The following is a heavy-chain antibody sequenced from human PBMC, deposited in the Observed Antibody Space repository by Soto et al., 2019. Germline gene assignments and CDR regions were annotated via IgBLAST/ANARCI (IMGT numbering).Heavy chain of an antibody. J-gene: IGHJ6*02. Sequence: TRSLTSSVSGGSFSTGSYFWSWIRQAHGTDLEWIWYIYYSGSAYYNPSLKNRDTISVDTSKNPFSLKMSSVTAAVTAVYYCARDGGGGDRYYYSYGMDVWGQGTMVTVSS. CDR3: ARDGGGGDRYYYSYGMDV. V-gene: IGHV4-30-4*01. D-gene: IGHD2-21*02. CDR2: IYYSGSA. CDR1: GGSFSTGSYF.